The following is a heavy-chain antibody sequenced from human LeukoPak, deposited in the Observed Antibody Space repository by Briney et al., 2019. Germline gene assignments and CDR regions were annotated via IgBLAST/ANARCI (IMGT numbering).Heavy chain of an antibody. Sequence: ASVKVSCKASGYTFTGYYMHWVRQAPGQGLEWMGWTNPNSGGTNYAQKFQGRVTMTRDTSISTAYMELSRLRSDDTAVYYCAIPAGGSKYSGSYPFDYWGQGTLVTVSS. CDR2: TNPNSGGT. CDR3: AIPAGGSKYSGSYPFDY. CDR1: GYTFTGYY. D-gene: IGHD1-26*01. V-gene: IGHV1-2*02. J-gene: IGHJ4*02.